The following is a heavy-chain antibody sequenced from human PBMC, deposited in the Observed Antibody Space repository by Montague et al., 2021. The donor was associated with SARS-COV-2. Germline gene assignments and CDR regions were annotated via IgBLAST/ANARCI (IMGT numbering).Heavy chain of an antibody. CDR1: GASISSSSYY. D-gene: IGHD2-21*01. CDR2: IYYGRST. V-gene: IGHV4-39*01. CDR3: ARQGGDIVVVIAIRGPYYFDY. J-gene: IGHJ4*02. Sequence: SETLSLTCTVSGASISSSSYYWGWIRQPPGKGLEWIGTIYYGRSTYYNPSLKSRVTISVDTSKDQFSLKLSSATAADTAVYYCARQGGDIVVVIAIRGPYYFDYWGQGTLVTVSS.